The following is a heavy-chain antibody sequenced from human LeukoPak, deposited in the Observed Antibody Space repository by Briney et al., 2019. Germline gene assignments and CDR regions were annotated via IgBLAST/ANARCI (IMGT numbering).Heavy chain of an antibody. J-gene: IGHJ4*02. CDR1: GFTFSNYA. CDR3: AKGTTIFLRYFDY. CDR2: ISGRSVAT. D-gene: IGHD2/OR15-2a*01. Sequence: GGSLRFSCAASGFTFSNYAMNWVRQAPGKGLEWVSIISGRSVATYYADSVKGRFTISRDNSKNTLYLQMNSLRAEDTAVYYCAKGTTIFLRYFDYWGQGTLVTVSS. V-gene: IGHV3-23*01.